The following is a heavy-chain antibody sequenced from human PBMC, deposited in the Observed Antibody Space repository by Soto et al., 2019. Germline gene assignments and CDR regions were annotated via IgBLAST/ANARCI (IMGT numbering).Heavy chain of an antibody. V-gene: IGHV5-51*01. D-gene: IGHD5-12*01. J-gene: IGHJ4*02. CDR1: GYSFTSYW. CDR3: ASSGYSGYESHTIDY. CDR2: IYPGDSDT. Sequence: GESLKISCKGSGYSFTSYWIGWVRQMPGKGLEWMGIIYPGDSDTRYSPSFQGQVTISADKSISTAYLQWSSLKASDTAMYYCASSGYSGYESHTIDYWGQGTLVTVSS.